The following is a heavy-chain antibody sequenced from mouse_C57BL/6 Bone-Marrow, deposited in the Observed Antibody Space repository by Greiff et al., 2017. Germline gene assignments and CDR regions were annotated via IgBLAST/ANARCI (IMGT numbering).Heavy chain of an antibody. V-gene: IGHV5-4*01. J-gene: IGHJ2*01. Sequence: EVKLMESGGGLVKPGGSLKLSCAASGFTFSSYAMSWVRQTPEKRLEWVATISDGGSYTYYPDNVKGRFTISRDNAKNNLYLQMSHLKSEDTAMYYCARDVGNVDYWGQGTTLTVSS. CDR2: ISDGGSYT. CDR1: GFTFSSYA. CDR3: ARDVGNVDY. D-gene: IGHD2-1*01.